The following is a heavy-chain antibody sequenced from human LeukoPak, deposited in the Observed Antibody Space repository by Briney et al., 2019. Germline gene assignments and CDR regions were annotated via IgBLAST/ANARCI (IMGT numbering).Heavy chain of an antibody. J-gene: IGHJ6*02. CDR3: ARALRIETFGVRRYYYHAMNV. D-gene: IGHD3-3*01. CDR1: GYTFTNYY. Sequence: ASVKVSCKASGYTFTNYYMHWVRQAPGQPLEWMGVINPSSLGTTYAQRFQARVTMTTDTSTSTVYMDLSSLRSEDTAVYYCARALRIETFGVRRYYYHAMNVWGQGTTVTVSS. V-gene: IGHV1-46*01. CDR2: INPSSLGT.